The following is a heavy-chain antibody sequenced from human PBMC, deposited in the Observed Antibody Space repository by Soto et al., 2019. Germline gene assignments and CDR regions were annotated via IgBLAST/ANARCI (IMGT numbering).Heavy chain of an antibody. Sequence: SGPTLVNPTQTLTLTCTFSGFSLSTSGMCVSWIRQPPGKALEWLALIDWDDDKYYSTSLKTRLTISKDTSKNQVVLTMTNMDPVDTATYYCARIQNLGGWPFSHDAFDIWGQGTMVPVSS. CDR1: GFSLSTSGMC. D-gene: IGHD6-19*01. CDR2: IDWDDDK. J-gene: IGHJ3*02. V-gene: IGHV2-70*01. CDR3: ARIQNLGGWPFSHDAFDI.